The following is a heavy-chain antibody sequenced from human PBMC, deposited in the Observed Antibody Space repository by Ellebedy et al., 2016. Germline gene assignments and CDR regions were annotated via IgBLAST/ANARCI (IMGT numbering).Heavy chain of an antibody. CDR1: GYTFTGYY. CDR3: ASGNEGDYYDSSGYYPFDY. D-gene: IGHD3-22*01. CDR2: INPNSGGT. J-gene: IGHJ4*02. Sequence: ASVKVSCXASGYTFTGYYMHWVRQAPGQGLEWMGWINPNSGGTNYAQKFQGRVTMTRDTSISTAYMELSRLRSDDTAVYYCASGNEGDYYDSSGYYPFDYWGQGTLVTVSS. V-gene: IGHV1-2*02.